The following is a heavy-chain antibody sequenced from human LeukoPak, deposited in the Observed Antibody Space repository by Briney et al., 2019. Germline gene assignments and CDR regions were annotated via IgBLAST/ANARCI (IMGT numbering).Heavy chain of an antibody. CDR1: GGSISSGGYS. CDR3: ARGPAITMVRGVITNYYFDY. Sequence: SETLSLTCAVSGGSISSGGYSWSWIRRPPGKGLEWIGYIYHSGSTYYNPSLKSRVTISVDRSKNQFSLKLSSVTAADTAVYYCARGPAITMVRGVITNYYFDYWGQGTLVTVSS. J-gene: IGHJ4*02. D-gene: IGHD3-10*01. CDR2: IYHSGST. V-gene: IGHV4-30-2*01.